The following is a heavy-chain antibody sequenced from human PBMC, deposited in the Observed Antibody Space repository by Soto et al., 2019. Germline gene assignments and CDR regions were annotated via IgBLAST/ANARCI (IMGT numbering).Heavy chain of an antibody. V-gene: IGHV4-34*01. CDR1: GGSFSGHF. Sequence: KPSETLSLTCVVYGGSFSGHFWGWIRQPPGKGLEWIGEINHSGSANYNPSLKSRVTISVDTSKNQFSLKLTSVTAADTAVYYCAGWAVGIMIFGVPKDYWSQGTQVTVSS. CDR3: AGWAVGIMIFGVPKDY. CDR2: INHSGSA. J-gene: IGHJ4*02. D-gene: IGHD3-3*01.